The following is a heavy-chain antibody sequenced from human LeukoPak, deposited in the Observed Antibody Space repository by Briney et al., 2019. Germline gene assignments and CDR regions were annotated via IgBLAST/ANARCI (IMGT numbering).Heavy chain of an antibody. V-gene: IGHV4-4*07. CDR3: ARGQYYYGSGPYYYYGMDV. D-gene: IGHD3-10*01. Sequence: PSETLSLTWTVSGGSISSYYWSWIRQPAGKGLEWIGRVYTSGSTNYNPSLKSRVTMSVDTSKNQFSLKLSSVTAADTAVYYCARGQYYYGSGPYYYYGMDVWGQGTTVTVSS. CDR2: VYTSGST. J-gene: IGHJ6*02. CDR1: GGSISSYY.